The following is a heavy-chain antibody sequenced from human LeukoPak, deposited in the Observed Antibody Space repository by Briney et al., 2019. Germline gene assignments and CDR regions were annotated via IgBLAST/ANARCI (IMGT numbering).Heavy chain of an antibody. J-gene: IGHJ5*02. V-gene: IGHV1-2*02. Sequence: ASVKVSCKASGYTFTGYYMHWVRQAPGQGLEWMGWINPNSGGTNYAQKFQGRVTMTRDTSISTAYMELSRLRSDDTAVYYCARDRNYCDSSGYYLHWFDPWGQGTLVTVSS. CDR3: ARDRNYCDSSGYYLHWFDP. CDR1: GYTFTGYY. CDR2: INPNSGGT. D-gene: IGHD3-22*01.